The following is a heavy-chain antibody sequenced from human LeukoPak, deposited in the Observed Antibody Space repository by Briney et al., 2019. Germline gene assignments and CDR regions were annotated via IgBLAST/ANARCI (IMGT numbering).Heavy chain of an antibody. D-gene: IGHD3-22*01. J-gene: IGHJ4*02. CDR2: ISGSGNRA. CDR1: GFTFSTYG. Sequence: GGTLRLSCSASGFTFSTYGMNWVRQTPGKGLEWVSAISGSGNRAYHADSVKGRFTISRDNSKNMLYLQMNSLRAEDTALYYCAKDADISVELVVITSFDSWGQGTLVTVSS. CDR3: AKDADISVELVVITSFDS. V-gene: IGHV3-23*01.